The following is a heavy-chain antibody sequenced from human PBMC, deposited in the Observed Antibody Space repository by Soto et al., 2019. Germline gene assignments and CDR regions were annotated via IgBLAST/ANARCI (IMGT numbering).Heavy chain of an antibody. CDR2: IYYSGST. D-gene: IGHD5-18*01. CDR1: GGSISSYY. CDR3: ARSYRYAPYYFDY. V-gene: IGHV4-59*01. J-gene: IGHJ4*02. Sequence: SETLSLTCTVSGGSISSYYWSWIRQPPGKGLEWIGYIYYSGSTNYNPSLKSRVTISVDTSKNQFSLKLSSVTAADTAVYYCARSYRYAPYYFDYWGQGTLVTVSS.